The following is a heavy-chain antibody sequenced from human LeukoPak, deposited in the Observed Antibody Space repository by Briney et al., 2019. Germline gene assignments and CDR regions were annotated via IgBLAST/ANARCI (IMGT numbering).Heavy chain of an antibody. CDR2: IKPNGGTT. CDR1: GYTFISYH. V-gene: IGHV1-46*01. Sequence: GASVKVSCKASGYTFISYHIHWMRQAPGQGLEWVGVIKPNGGTTIYAQKFQGRVTMTRDTSTSTVYMELSSLRSDDTAVYYCARLGGIGATMGDWGQGTLVTVPS. J-gene: IGHJ4*02. D-gene: IGHD5-12*01. CDR3: ARLGGIGATMGD.